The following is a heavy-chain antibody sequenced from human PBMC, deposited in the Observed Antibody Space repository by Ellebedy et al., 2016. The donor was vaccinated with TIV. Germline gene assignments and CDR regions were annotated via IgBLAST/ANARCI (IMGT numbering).Heavy chain of an antibody. J-gene: IGHJ5*02. CDR2: ISGSGGDT. D-gene: IGHD2-21*01. CDR1: GFTFSNYA. Sequence: GESLKISCAASGFTFSNYAMSWVRQAPGKGLEWVSGISGSGGDTYYADSVKGRFTISRDNSKNTLSLRMNSLTAEDTAVYYCARDPGGGGDFGDNWFDPWGQGTLVTVSS. CDR3: ARDPGGGGDFGDNWFDP. V-gene: IGHV3-23*01.